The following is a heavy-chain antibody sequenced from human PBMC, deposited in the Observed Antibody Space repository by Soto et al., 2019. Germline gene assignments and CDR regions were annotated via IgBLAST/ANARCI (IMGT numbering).Heavy chain of an antibody. J-gene: IGHJ4*01. Sequence: EVQLVESGGGLVQPGGSVRLSCAASGFTFSSYWMHWVRQAPGKGLMWVSRIHNDGSTTRYADSVKGRFTISRDNAKNTLYLQMGSLRVEDSAVYYCARDNWNSYWGQGPLVTVSS. CDR3: ARDNWNSY. CDR1: GFTFSSYW. CDR2: IHNDGSTT. V-gene: IGHV3-74*01. D-gene: IGHD1-7*01.